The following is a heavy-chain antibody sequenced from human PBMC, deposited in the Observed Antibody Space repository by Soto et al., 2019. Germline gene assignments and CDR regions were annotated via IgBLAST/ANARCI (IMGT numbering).Heavy chain of an antibody. CDR2: VNPSGGGT. D-gene: IGHD5-12*01. CDR1: GYTFASYY. V-gene: IGHV1-46*01. J-gene: IGHJ4*02. Sequence: ASVKVSCKTSGYTFASYYVHWVRQAPGQGLEWMGIVNPSGGGTGYAQKFQGRVTMSRDTSTSTVYMELSSLRSEDTAVYYCARDGYNYFLAYWGQGTLVTVSS. CDR3: ARDGYNYFLAY.